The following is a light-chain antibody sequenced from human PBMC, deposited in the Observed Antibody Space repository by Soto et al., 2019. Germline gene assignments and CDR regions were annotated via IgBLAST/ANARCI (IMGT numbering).Light chain of an antibody. CDR1: SSDIGGYNF. CDR2: DVT. Sequence: QSVLTQPASVSGSPGQSITISCTGTSSDIGGYNFVSWYQQHPGNAPKLIIYDVTTRPSGVSNRFSGSKSGNAASLTISGLQAEDEAHYYCNSYTTSGAVVFGGGTKVT. V-gene: IGLV2-14*01. CDR3: NSYTTSGAVV. J-gene: IGLJ3*02.